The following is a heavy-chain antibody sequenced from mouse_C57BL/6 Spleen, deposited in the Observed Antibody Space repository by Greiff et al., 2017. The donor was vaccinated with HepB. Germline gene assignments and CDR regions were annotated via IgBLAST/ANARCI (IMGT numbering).Heavy chain of an antibody. V-gene: IGHV1-82*01. CDR3: ARITTEGWYFDV. D-gene: IGHD1-1*01. CDR1: GYAFSSSW. J-gene: IGHJ1*03. Sequence: VQLQQSGPELVKPGASVKISCKASGYAFSSSWMNWVKQRPGKGLEWIGRIYPGDGDTNYNGKFKGKATLTADKSSSTAYMQLSSLTSEDSAVYFCARITTEGWYFDVWGTGTTVTVSS. CDR2: IYPGDGDT.